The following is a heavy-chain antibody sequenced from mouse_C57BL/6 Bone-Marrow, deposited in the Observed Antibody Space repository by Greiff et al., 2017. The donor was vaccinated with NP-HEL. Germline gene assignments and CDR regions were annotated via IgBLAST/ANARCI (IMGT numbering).Heavy chain of an antibody. Sequence: DVQLVESGGDLVKPGGSLKLSCAASGFTFSSYGMSWVRQTPDKRLEWVATISSGGSYTYYPASVKGRFTISRDNAKNTLYLQMSSLKSEDTAMYYCARHLLLRYYFDYWGQGTTLTVSS. CDR1: GFTFSSYG. J-gene: IGHJ2*01. V-gene: IGHV5-6*01. CDR2: ISSGGSYT. CDR3: ARHLLLRYYFDY. D-gene: IGHD1-1*01.